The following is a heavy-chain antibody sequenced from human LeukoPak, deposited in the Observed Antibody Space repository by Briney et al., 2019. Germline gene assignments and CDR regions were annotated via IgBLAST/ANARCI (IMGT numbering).Heavy chain of an antibody. D-gene: IGHD4-17*01. CDR1: GFTFNTYA. Sequence: GGSLRLSCAASGFTFNTYAMTWVRQAPGKGLEWVSGISGSGGITYYADSVKGRFTISRDNSKSTLYLQMNSLRAADTALYYCAKGGPPYGDYVYFDYWGQGTLVTVSS. V-gene: IGHV3-23*01. CDR2: ISGSGGIT. CDR3: AKGGPPYGDYVYFDY. J-gene: IGHJ4*02.